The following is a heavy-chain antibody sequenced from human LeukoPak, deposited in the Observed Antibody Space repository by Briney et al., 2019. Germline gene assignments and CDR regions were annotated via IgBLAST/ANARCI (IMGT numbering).Heavy chain of an antibody. V-gene: IGHV4-34*01. Sequence: PSETLSLTCTVSGGSISSYYWSWIRQPPGKGLEWIGEINHSGNTNYNPSLKSRVTISVDTSKNQFSLKLSSVTAADTAVYYCARGQDYWGQGTLVTVSS. CDR3: ARGQDY. J-gene: IGHJ4*02. CDR1: GGSISSYY. CDR2: INHSGNT.